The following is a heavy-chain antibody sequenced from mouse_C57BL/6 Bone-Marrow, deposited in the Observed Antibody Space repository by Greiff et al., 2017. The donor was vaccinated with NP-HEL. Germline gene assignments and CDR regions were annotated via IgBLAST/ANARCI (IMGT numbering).Heavy chain of an antibody. J-gene: IGHJ2*01. D-gene: IGHD1-1*01. CDR1: GYTFTSYW. CDR3: ARGGLFITTVVAYYFDY. Sequence: QVQLQQPGAELVMPGASVKLSCKASGYTFTSYWMHWVKQRPGQGLEWIGEIDPSDSYTNYNQKFKGKSTLTVDKSSSTAYMQLSSLTSEDSAVYYCARGGLFITTVVAYYFDYWGQGTTLTGSS. CDR2: IDPSDSYT. V-gene: IGHV1-69*01.